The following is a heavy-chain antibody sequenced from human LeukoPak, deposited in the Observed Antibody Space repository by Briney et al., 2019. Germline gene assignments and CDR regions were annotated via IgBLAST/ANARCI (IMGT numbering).Heavy chain of an antibody. V-gene: IGHV4-61*01. CDR2: IYYSGST. D-gene: IGHD1-26*01. CDR1: GGSVSSGSYY. Sequence: SETLSLTCTVSGGSVSSGSYYWSWIRQPPGKGLEWIGYIYYSGSTNYNPSLKSRVTISVDTSKNQFSLKLSSVTAADTAVYYCARLRLVGATGWDYWGQGTLVTVSS. CDR3: ARLRLVGATGWDY. J-gene: IGHJ4*02.